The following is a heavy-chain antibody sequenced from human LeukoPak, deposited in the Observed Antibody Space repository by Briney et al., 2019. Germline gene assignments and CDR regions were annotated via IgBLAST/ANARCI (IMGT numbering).Heavy chain of an antibody. V-gene: IGHV3-7*01. CDR1: GFTFSNAW. Sequence: GGSLRLSRAASGFTFSNAWMSWVRQAPGKGLEWVANMYQDGSAKGYVDSVKGRFTISRDNARNSLYLQMSSLRPEDTAVYYCATYTHWVAGDVWGQGTTVTVSS. CDR3: ATYTHWVAGDV. CDR2: MYQDGSAK. J-gene: IGHJ6*02. D-gene: IGHD3-16*01.